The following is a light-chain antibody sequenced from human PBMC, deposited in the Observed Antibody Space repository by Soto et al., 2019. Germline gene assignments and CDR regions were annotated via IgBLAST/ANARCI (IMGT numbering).Light chain of an antibody. Sequence: DIQLTQSPSSLSASVGDTVTISCRTNQSVSKYMNWYQQKPGTAPKPLIGYVSSLQSGVPSRFSGSGSATDFTLTIRRLQTEGFATSYCQQSGDLPRTFDQRT. CDR1: QSVSKY. V-gene: IGKV1-39*01. J-gene: IGKJ1*01. CDR2: YVS. CDR3: QQSGDLPRT.